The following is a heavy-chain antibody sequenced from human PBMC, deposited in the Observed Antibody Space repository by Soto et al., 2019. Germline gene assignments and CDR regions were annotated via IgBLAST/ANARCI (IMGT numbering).Heavy chain of an antibody. CDR3: AGASGYYDSSGYSS. CDR1: VGSISSYY. D-gene: IGHD3-22*01. CDR2: IYYSGYT. V-gene: IGHV4-59*12. J-gene: IGHJ5*02. Sequence: PSETLSLTCTVSVGSISSYYWSWIRQPPGKGLEWIGYIYYSGYTSYNPSLKSRVTISVDRSKNQFSLKLSSVTAADTAVYYCAGASGYYDSSGYSSWGQGTLVTVSS.